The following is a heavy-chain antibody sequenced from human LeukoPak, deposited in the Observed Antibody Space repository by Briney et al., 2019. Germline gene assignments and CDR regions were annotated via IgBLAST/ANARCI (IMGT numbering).Heavy chain of an antibody. V-gene: IGHV4-39*01. CDR2: IYYSGST. J-gene: IGHJ4*02. CDR3: ARQWLRSD. CDR1: GGSISSSSYY. Sequence: SETLSLTCPVSGGSISSSSYYWGWIRQPPGKGLEWIGSIYYSGSTYYNPSLKSRVTISVDTSKNQFSLKLSSVTAADTAVYYCARQWLRSDWGQGTLVTVSS. D-gene: IGHD5-12*01.